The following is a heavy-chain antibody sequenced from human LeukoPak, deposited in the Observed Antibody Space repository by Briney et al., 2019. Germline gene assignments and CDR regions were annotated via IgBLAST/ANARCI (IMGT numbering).Heavy chain of an antibody. V-gene: IGHV3-21*01. J-gene: IGHJ6*02. CDR3: ARVPPPYYYYGMDV. Sequence: GGSLRLSCVASGFTFSIYTMSWVRQAPGKGLEWVSSITSSSSSIYSADSVKGRLTISRDNAKNSLYLEMNSLRDEDTAVYYCARVPPPYYYYGMDVWGQGTTVIVSS. CDR2: ITSSSSSI. CDR1: GFTFSIYT.